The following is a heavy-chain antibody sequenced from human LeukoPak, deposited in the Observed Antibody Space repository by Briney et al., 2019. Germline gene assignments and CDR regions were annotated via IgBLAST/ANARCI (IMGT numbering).Heavy chain of an antibody. V-gene: IGHV4-59*11. D-gene: IGHD6-19*01. CDR2: VYFTGTT. CDR3: ARGLRYSSGCYDYYMDV. Sequence: SEALSLTCSVSGGPISTHYWNWIREAPGKGLEWLGYVYFTGTTNYTPNLTSRLTISGDTSKKQFSLNLTSVTAADTAVYYCARGLRYSSGCYDYYMDVWGKGTTVTVSS. CDR1: GGPISTHY. J-gene: IGHJ6*03.